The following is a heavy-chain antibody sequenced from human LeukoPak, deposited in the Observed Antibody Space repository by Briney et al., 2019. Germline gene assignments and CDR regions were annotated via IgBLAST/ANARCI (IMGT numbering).Heavy chain of an antibody. J-gene: IGHJ4*02. D-gene: IGHD3-9*01. CDR3: ARAGYDILTGYRGYYFDY. CDR2: ISSSSSYI. Sequence: PGGSLRLSCAASGFTFSSYSMNWVRQAPGKGLEWVSSISSSSSYIYYADSVKGRFTISRDNAKNSLYLQMNSLRAEDTAVYYCARAGYDILTGYRGYYFDYWGQGTLVTVSS. CDR1: GFTFSSYS. V-gene: IGHV3-21*01.